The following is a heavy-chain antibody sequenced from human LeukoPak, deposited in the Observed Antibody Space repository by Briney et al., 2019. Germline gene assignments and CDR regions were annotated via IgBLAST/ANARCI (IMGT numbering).Heavy chain of an antibody. J-gene: IGHJ4*02. CDR2: IRYDGSNK. D-gene: IGHD3-3*01. CDR1: GFTFSSYG. CDR3: AKDMRIYDFWSGLDY. V-gene: IGHV3-30*02. Sequence: GGSLRLSCAASGFTFSSYGMHWVRQAPGKGLEWVAFIRYDGSNKYYADSVKGRFTISRDNSKNTLYLQMNSLRAEDTAVYYCAKDMRIYDFWSGLDYWGQGTLVTVSS.